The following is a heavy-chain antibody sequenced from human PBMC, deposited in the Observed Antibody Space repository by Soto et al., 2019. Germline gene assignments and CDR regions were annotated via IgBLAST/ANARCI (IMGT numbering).Heavy chain of an antibody. Sequence: GGSLRLSCVGSGFTFSTYSINWVRQAPGKGLEWVSSISSRSDIYYADSVKGRFTVSRDNAKNSVSLQMNSLRAEDSAACYCAREYTAWPLAYGLDVWGQGTTVTAP. J-gene: IGHJ6*02. CDR2: ISSRSDI. V-gene: IGHV3-21*01. CDR1: GFTFSTYS. CDR3: AREYTAWPLAYGLDV. D-gene: IGHD2-2*02.